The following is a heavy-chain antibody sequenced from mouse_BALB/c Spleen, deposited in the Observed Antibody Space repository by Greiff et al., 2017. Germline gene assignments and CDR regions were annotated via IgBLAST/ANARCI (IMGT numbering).Heavy chain of an antibody. V-gene: IGHV14-3*02. D-gene: IGHD3-3*01. CDR2: IDPANGNT. J-gene: IGHJ3*01. CDR3: ARWGLGFAY. Sequence: EVQVVESGAELVKPGASVKLSCTASGFNIKDTYMHWVKQRPEQGLEWIGRIDPANGNTKYDPKFQGKATITADTSSNTAYLQLSSLTSEDTAVYYCARWGLGFAYWGQGTLVTVSA. CDR1: GFNIKDTY.